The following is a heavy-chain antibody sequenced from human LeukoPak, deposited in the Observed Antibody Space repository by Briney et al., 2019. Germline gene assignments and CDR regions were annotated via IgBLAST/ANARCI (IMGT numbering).Heavy chain of an antibody. Sequence: GGSLRLSCAASGFTFSSYWMHWVRQAPGKGLEWVSYISRSSTTIYYTDSVKGRFTISRDNAKNSLYLQMNSLRDEDTAVYYCARDLWFAGPSVDYWGRGTLVTVSS. V-gene: IGHV3-48*02. J-gene: IGHJ4*02. CDR3: ARDLWFAGPSVDY. CDR2: ISRSSTTI. D-gene: IGHD3-10*01. CDR1: GFTFSSYW.